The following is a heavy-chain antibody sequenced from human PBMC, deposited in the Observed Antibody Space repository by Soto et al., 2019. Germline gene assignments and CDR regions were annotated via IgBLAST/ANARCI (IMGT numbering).Heavy chain of an antibody. V-gene: IGHV1-2*02. D-gene: IGHD5-12*01. CDR3: ARESGGATATLDYYYFYMDV. Sequence: VQLVQSGAEVKKPGASVKVSCKTSGDSFNDYYIHWVRQAPGQGLEWMGWINPNGVATKYAQKVQGRVTVTRDTSIRTVYMELSSLRSDDTALYYCARESGGATATLDYYYFYMDVWGKGTTVTVSS. CDR1: GDSFNDYY. CDR2: INPNGVAT. J-gene: IGHJ6*03.